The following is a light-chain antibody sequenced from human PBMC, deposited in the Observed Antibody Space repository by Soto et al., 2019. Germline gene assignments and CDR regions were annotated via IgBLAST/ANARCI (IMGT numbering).Light chain of an antibody. Sequence: QSVLTQPPSASGTPGQRVTISCSGSSSNIGSNYVYWYQQFPGTAPKLLIYTNVDRPLGVPDRFSGSKSGTTASLGISGLRSEDEAYYYCAAWDDSLSGVVFGEGTKLTVL. CDR2: TNV. V-gene: IGLV1-47*02. CDR1: SSNIGSNY. CDR3: AAWDDSLSGVV. J-gene: IGLJ2*01.